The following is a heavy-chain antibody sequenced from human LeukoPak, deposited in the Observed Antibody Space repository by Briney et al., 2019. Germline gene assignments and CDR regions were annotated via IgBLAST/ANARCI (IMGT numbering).Heavy chain of an antibody. CDR2: ISGSGIST. Sequence: GGSLRLSCAASGFTFSSYAMSWVRQAPGKGLEWVSAISGSGISTYYADSVKGRFTISRDNSKNTLYLQVNSLRADDTAVYYCAKGPLIEVAGTTWDYWGQGALVTVSS. J-gene: IGHJ4*02. CDR1: GFTFSSYA. V-gene: IGHV3-23*01. D-gene: IGHD6-19*01. CDR3: AKGPLIEVAGTTWDY.